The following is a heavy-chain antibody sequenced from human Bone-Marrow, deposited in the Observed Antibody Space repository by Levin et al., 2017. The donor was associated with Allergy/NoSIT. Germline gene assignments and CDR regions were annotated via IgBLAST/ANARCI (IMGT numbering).Heavy chain of an antibody. CDR3: AKATGWYGGVHDH. J-gene: IGHJ4*02. CDR1: GFTFSDYA. Sequence: GGSLRLSCAASGFTFSDYAMNWVRQAPGKGLEWVSTILGSGDRAYSADSVGGRFTVSRDNSKNKLFLQMNRLGAEDTAVYYCAKATGWYGGVHDHWGQGTLVLVSS. CDR2: ILGSGDRA. D-gene: IGHD6-19*01. V-gene: IGHV3-23*01.